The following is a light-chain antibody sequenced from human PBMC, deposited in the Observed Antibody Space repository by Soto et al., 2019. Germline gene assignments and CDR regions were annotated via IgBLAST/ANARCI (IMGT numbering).Light chain of an antibody. Sequence: EIVLTQSPGTLSLSPGERATLSCRASQSVSSSYLAWYQQKPGQAPRLLIFGASRRATGIPDRFSGSGSGTNFTLTISRLEPEDFAVYYCQQYGKLPRTFGQGTKLEI. J-gene: IGKJ1*01. V-gene: IGKV3-20*01. CDR3: QQYGKLPRT. CDR1: QSVSSSY. CDR2: GAS.